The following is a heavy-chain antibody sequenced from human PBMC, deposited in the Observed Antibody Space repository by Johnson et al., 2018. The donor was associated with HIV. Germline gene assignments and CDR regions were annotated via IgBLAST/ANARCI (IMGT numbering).Heavy chain of an antibody. J-gene: IGHJ3*02. D-gene: IGHD5-24*01. CDR3: ARDEPYNLNAFDI. Sequence: QVQLVESGGGVVQPGRSLRLSCAASGFTFSSYAMHWVRQAPGKGLEWVAVISYDGSNKYYADSVKGRFTISRDNSKNTLYLQMNSLRAEDTAVYYCARDEPYNLNAFDIWGPGTLVTVSP. V-gene: IGHV3-30-3*01. CDR2: ISYDGSNK. CDR1: GFTFSSYA.